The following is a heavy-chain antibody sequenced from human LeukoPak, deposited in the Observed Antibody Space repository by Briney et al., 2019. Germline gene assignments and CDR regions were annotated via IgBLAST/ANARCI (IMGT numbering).Heavy chain of an antibody. CDR1: GFTFSSYA. V-gene: IGHV3-23*01. J-gene: IGHJ4*02. D-gene: IGHD3-3*01. Sequence: GGSLRLSCAASGFTFSSYAMSWVRQAPGKGLEWVSAISGSGGSTYYADSVKGRFTISRDNSKNTLYLQMSSLRAEDTAVYYCAKVGAYYDFWSGHHYFDYWGQGTLVTVSS. CDR3: AKVGAYYDFWSGHHYFDY. CDR2: ISGSGGST.